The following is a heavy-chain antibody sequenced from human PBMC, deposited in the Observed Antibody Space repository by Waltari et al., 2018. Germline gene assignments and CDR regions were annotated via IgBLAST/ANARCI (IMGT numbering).Heavy chain of an antibody. J-gene: IGHJ4*02. CDR3: ATMPSTSCGVVIISTDY. CDR2: DDTEDSET. CDR1: GYTFTSLS. Sequence: QVQLVQSGAEVKKPGASVKVSCKVSGYTFTSLSIHWVRQAPGKGLEWMGGDDTEDSETIYAQKFQGRVTMTEDTSTDTDYMELSSLGSENTAVYDCATMPSTSCGVVIISTDYWGQGTLVTVSS. V-gene: IGHV1-24*01. D-gene: IGHD3-3*01.